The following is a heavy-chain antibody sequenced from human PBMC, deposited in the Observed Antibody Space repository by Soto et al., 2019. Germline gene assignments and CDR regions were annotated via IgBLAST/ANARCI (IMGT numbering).Heavy chain of an antibody. J-gene: IGHJ4*02. Sequence: ASVKVSCKASGYTFTTYGISWVRQAPGQGLEWMGWISAYNGNTNYTQNLQGRVTMTTDTSTSTAYMELRSLRSDDTAVYYCARAESKFIGTYSLYWGQGTVVTVSS. CDR2: ISAYNGNT. CDR3: ARAESKFIGTYSLY. D-gene: IGHD1-26*01. CDR1: GYTFTTYG. V-gene: IGHV1-18*01.